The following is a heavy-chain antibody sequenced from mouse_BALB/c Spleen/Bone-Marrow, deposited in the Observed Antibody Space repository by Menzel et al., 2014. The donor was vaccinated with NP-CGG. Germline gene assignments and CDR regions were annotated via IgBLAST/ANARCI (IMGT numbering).Heavy chain of an antibody. J-gene: IGHJ2*01. CDR1: GFSLTSYG. Sequence: VMLVESGPGLGAPSQSLSITCTVSGFSLTSYGVHWVRQPLGKGLEWLGMIWAGGSTNYNSALMSRLSISKDNSKSQVFLKMNSLQTDDTAMYYCARRGDGYYLDYWGQGTTLTVSS. CDR3: ARRGDGYYLDY. V-gene: IGHV2-9*02. D-gene: IGHD2-3*01. CDR2: IWAGGST.